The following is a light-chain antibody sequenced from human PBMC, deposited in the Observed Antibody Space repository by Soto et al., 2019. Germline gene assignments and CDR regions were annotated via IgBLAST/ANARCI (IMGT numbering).Light chain of an antibody. J-gene: IGKJ1*01. CDR2: GAS. V-gene: IGKV3-20*01. CDR1: QSVSSNY. CDR3: QQYVTSPVT. Sequence: EIVLTQSPGTPSLSPGERATLSCRASQSVSSNYLAWYQQKPGQAPRLLIYGASSRATGIPDRFSGSGSGTDFTLTISRLEPEDFAVYYCQQYVTSPVTFGQGTKVDI.